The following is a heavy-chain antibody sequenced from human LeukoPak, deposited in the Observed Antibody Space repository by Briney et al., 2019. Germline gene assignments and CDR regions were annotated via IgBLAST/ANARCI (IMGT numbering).Heavy chain of an antibody. D-gene: IGHD3-22*01. CDR2: IYYSGST. J-gene: IGHJ4*02. V-gene: IGHV4-59*08. CDR1: GGSISSYY. CDR3: ARHSSGYVLDY. Sequence: RASETLSLTCTVSGGSISSYYWSWIRQPPGKGLEWIGYIYYSGSTNYNPSLKSRVTISVDTSKNQFSLKLSSVTAADTAVYYCARHSSGYVLDYWGQGTLVTVSS.